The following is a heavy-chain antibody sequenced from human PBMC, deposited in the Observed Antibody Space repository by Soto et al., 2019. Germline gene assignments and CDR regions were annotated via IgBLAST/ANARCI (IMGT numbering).Heavy chain of an antibody. CDR2: IGGSGGSI. CDR1: GFTFSTSS. J-gene: IGHJ4*02. V-gene: IGHV3-48*02. D-gene: IGHD1-26*01. Sequence: PGGSLRLSCAASGFTFSTSSMNWVRQAPGKGLEWLSYIGGSGGSISYADSVKGRFTISRDNGKNTLYLQMSSLRDEDTAVYYCARDLAWAFDSWGQGALVTVSS. CDR3: ARDLAWAFDS.